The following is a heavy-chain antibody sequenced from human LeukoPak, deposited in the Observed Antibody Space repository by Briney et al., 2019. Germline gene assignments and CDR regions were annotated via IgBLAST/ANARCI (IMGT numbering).Heavy chain of an antibody. J-gene: IGHJ4*02. V-gene: IGHV1-2*02. Sequence: ASVKVSCKASGYTFTDYYMYRVRQTPGQGLEWMGWIRPRSGDTDYGKKFQGRVTMTRDTSTTTAYMELSRLKSDDTAVYFCARGHEVTASFDYWGQGTMVTVSS. D-gene: IGHD2-21*02. CDR3: ARGHEVTASFDY. CDR1: GYTFTDYY. CDR2: IRPRSGDT.